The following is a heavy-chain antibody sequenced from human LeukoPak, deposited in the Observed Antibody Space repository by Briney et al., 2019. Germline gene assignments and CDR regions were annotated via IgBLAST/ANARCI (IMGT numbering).Heavy chain of an antibody. Sequence: SETLSLTCTVSGGSISSSGYYWGWIRQPPGKGLEWVASIYYSGSTYYNPSLQSRVTISVDTSKTQLSLKLSSLTAADTAVYYCARHEYSGSYYGLSWFDPWGQGTLVTVSS. V-gene: IGHV4-39*01. D-gene: IGHD1-26*01. CDR1: GGSISSSGYY. J-gene: IGHJ5*02. CDR2: IYYSGST. CDR3: ARHEYSGSYYGLSWFDP.